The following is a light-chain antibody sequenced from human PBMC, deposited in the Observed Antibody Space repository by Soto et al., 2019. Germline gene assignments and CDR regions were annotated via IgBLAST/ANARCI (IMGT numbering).Light chain of an antibody. Sequence: EIVLTQSPGTLSLSPGERATLSCRASQSVASDYLAWYQQKLGQAPTLLIVGASSRATGIPNRFSGGGSGTDFTLTISRLEPDDFAVYYCHQYGTSPDTFGQGTKLEMK. CDR3: HQYGTSPDT. CDR2: GAS. V-gene: IGKV3-20*01. J-gene: IGKJ2*01. CDR1: QSVASDY.